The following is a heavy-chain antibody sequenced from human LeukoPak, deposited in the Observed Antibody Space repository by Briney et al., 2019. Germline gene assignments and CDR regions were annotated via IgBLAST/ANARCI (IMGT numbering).Heavy chain of an antibody. V-gene: IGHV3-7*01. Sequence: GGSLRLSCAASGLTFGSHWMSWARQAPGKGLGWVANIKQDASVKQYVDSVKGRFTISRDNSKNSLYLQMNSLRVEDTAVYYCARNDDVFDIWGQGTMVTVSS. CDR2: IKQDASVK. D-gene: IGHD1-1*01. J-gene: IGHJ3*02. CDR3: ARNDDVFDI. CDR1: GLTFGSHW.